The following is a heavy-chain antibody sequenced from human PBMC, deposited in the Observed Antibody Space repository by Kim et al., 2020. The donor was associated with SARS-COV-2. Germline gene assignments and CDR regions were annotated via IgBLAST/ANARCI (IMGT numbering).Heavy chain of an antibody. Sequence: SETLSLTCTVSGDSSSTYYWSWIRQSPGKGLEWIGYFYYSGNTNYNPSLKSRVTISEDKSRNQFSLNLRSVTAADTAIYYCARGHSSSWFGRWFDPWGQG. CDR3: ARGHSSSWFGRWFDP. J-gene: IGHJ5*02. V-gene: IGHV4-59*01. CDR1: GDSSSTYY. D-gene: IGHD6-13*01. CDR2: FYYSGNT.